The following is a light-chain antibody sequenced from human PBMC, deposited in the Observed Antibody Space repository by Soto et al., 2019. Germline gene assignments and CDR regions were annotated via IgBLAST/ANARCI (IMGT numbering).Light chain of an antibody. J-gene: IGKJ4*01. CDR1: QSVSSY. V-gene: IGKV3-11*01. CDR2: DAS. CDR3: QQRSYWLT. Sequence: EIVLTQSPATLSLSPGEGATLSCRASQSVSSYLDWYQQKPGQAPRLLIYDASNRATGIPARFSGSGSGTDFTLTISSLEPEDFAVYYCQQRSYWLTFGGGTKVEI.